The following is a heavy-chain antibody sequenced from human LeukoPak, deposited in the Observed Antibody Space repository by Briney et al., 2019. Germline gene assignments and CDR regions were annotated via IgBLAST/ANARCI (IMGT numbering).Heavy chain of an antibody. D-gene: IGHD3-10*01. V-gene: IGHV3-30*04. CDR2: MSYDGSNK. Sequence: GGSLRLSCAASGFTFSSYAMHWVRQAPGKGLEWVAVMSYDGSNKYYADSVKGRFTISRDNSKNTLYLQMNSLRAEDTAVYYCARELSGYWGQGTLVTVSS. CDR3: ARELSGY. CDR1: GFTFSSYA. J-gene: IGHJ4*02.